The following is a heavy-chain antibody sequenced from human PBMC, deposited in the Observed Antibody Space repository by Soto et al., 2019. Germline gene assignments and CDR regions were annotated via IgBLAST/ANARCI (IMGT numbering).Heavy chain of an antibody. CDR3: ARHNGPLYVGYYYDMDV. Sequence: QLQLQESGPGLVKPSETLSLTCTVSGGSISSSSYYWGWIRQPPGKGLEWIGSIYYSGYTYYNPSLKIRVTISVDTSKNPFSLKLSSVTAADTAVYYCARHNGPLYVGYYYDMDVWGQGTTVTVSS. J-gene: IGHJ6*02. CDR2: IYYSGYT. D-gene: IGHD3-16*01. CDR1: GGSISSSSYY. V-gene: IGHV4-39*01.